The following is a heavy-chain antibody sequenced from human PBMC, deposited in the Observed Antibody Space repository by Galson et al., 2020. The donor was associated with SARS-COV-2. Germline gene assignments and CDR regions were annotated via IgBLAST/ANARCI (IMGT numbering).Heavy chain of an antibody. CDR1: GFTFSSYA. Sequence: GGSLRLSCAASGFTFSSYAMSWVRQAPGKGLEWVSAISGSAGATYYADSVKGRFTISRDNSKNTLYLQMDSLRAEDTAVYYCALWGVFGFSAYWGQGTLVTVSS. J-gene: IGHJ4*02. V-gene: IGHV3-23*01. CDR3: ALWGVFGFSAY. CDR2: ISGSAGAT. D-gene: IGHD3-16*01.